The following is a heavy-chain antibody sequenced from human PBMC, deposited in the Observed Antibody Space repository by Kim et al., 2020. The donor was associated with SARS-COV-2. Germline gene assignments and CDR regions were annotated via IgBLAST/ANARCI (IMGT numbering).Heavy chain of an antibody. CDR1: GGSISSGSYY. CDR3: ARDPDIVATYGMDV. Sequence: SETLSLTCTVSGGSISSGSYYWSWIRQPAGKGLEWIGRIYTSGSTNYNPSLKSRVTISVDTSKNQFSLKLSSVTAADTAVYYCARDPDIVATYGMDVWGQGTTVTVSS. D-gene: IGHD5-12*01. CDR2: IYTSGST. J-gene: IGHJ6*02. V-gene: IGHV4-61*02.